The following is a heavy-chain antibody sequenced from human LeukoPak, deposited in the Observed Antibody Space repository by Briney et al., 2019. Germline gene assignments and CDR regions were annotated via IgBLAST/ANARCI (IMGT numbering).Heavy chain of an antibody. CDR1: GGSFSGYY. J-gene: IGHJ6*02. V-gene: IGHV4-59*08. CDR2: IYYSGST. D-gene: IGHD3-10*01. Sequence: PSETLSLTCAVYGGSFSGYYWSWIRQPPGKGLEWIGYIYYSGSTNYNPSLKSRVTISVDTSKNQSSLKLSSVTAADTAVYYCARLLSGLMVRGVYYGMDVWGQGTTVTVSS. CDR3: ARLLSGLMVRGVYYGMDV.